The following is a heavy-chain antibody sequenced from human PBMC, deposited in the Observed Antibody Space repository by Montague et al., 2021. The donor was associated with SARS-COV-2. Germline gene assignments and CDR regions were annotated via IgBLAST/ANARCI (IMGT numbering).Heavy chain of an antibody. CDR3: ARDQRRYGSGSYYGPHYYYYGRDA. CDR2: IYSGGST. D-gene: IGHD3-10*01. Sequence: SLRLSCAASGFTVSSNYMSWVRQAPGKGLEWVSVIYSGGSTYYAXSVKGLFTISRDNSKNTLYLQMNRLRAEDTAVYYCARDQRRYGSGSYYGPHYYYYGRDAWGQGTTVTVSS. V-gene: IGHV3-66*02. CDR1: GFTVSSNY. J-gene: IGHJ6*02.